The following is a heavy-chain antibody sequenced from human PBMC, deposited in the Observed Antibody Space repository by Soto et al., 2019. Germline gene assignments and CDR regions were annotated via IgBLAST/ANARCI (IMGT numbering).Heavy chain of an antibody. CDR1: GFTFHTYG. V-gene: IGHV3-33*01. J-gene: IGHJ6*02. D-gene: IGHD2-8*02. CDR3: ARVDCTGGNCRPYSYYGMDV. CDR2: IWYDGSTK. Sequence: GGALRLSFAASGFTFHTYGMNWVLQAPGKXPXXVSVIWYDGSTKHYADSVKGRFAVYRDKSKNTMYLQLNSLRVEETAAYYCARVDCTGGNCRPYSYYGMDVWGQGTTVTVS.